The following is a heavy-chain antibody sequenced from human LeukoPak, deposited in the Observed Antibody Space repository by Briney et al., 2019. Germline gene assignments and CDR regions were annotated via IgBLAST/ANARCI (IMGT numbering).Heavy chain of an antibody. CDR3: ACRPSDIRYYGVFDF. Sequence: PGGSLRLSCVGSGFTFSSLWMSWVRQIPGKGLEWVANIKQDGSGVYYVDSVKGRFTISRDNAKNSLYLQMNSLRVEDTAVYYCACRPSDIRYYGVFDFWGQGSLVTVSS. CDR2: IKQDGSGV. CDR1: GFTFSSLW. J-gene: IGHJ4*02. V-gene: IGHV3-7*01. D-gene: IGHD3-10*01.